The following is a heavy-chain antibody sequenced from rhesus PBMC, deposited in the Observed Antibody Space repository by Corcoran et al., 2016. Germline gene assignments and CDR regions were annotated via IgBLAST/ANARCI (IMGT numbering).Heavy chain of an antibody. D-gene: IGHD4-29*01. CDR3: AKHGSSYHAGLDY. Sequence: EVQLVETGGGLVQPGGSLKVSCAVSGFTFSSYGMSWVRQAPGKGLEWVSGINSGGGDTYYPDYVKGRFTISRDNSKNTLSLEMNSLRAEDTAVYYCAKHGSSYHAGLDYWGQGVLVTVSS. J-gene: IGHJ4*01. CDR1: GFTFSSYG. CDR2: INSGGGDT. V-gene: IGHV3S5*01.